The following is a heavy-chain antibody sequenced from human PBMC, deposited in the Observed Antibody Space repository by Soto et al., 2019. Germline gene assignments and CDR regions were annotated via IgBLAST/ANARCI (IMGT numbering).Heavy chain of an antibody. CDR3: ARDYIFDY. CDR2: ISYDGSNK. V-gene: IGHV3-30-3*01. J-gene: IGHJ4*02. Sequence: QVQLVESGGGVVQPGRSLRLSCAASGFTFSSYAMHWVRQAPGKGLEWVAVISYDGSNKYYADSVKGRFTISRDNSKNTLYLQMNSLRAEDTAVYYCARDYIFDYWGQGTLVTVS. CDR1: GFTFSSYA. D-gene: IGHD3-10*01.